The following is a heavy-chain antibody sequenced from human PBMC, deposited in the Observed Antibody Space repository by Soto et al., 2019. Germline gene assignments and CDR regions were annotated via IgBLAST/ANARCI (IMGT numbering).Heavy chain of an antibody. Sequence: PGDSLKISCRGSGYRFTNYWIAWGRQMPGKGLEWMGTIYPGDSETKYSPSFQGQVTISSDESIRTAYLQWSSLKASDTAMYYWARRSAGYLGGMDGWGQGTKVTVSS. V-gene: IGHV5-51*01. D-gene: IGHD3-9*01. CDR2: IYPGDSET. CDR3: ARRSAGYLGGMDG. CDR1: GYRFTNYW. J-gene: IGHJ6*02.